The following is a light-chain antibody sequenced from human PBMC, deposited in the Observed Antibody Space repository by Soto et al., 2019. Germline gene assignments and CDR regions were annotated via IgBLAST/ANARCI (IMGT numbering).Light chain of an antibody. CDR2: DAS. Sequence: DIQMTQSPSTLSASVGDRVTITCRASQSVTNWLAWYQQKPGKAPNLLIYDASRLQSGNPSRFSGSGSGTDFTLTISSLQPDDFATYYCQQYTTYPYTFGQGTKLEIK. J-gene: IGKJ2*01. CDR1: QSVTNW. V-gene: IGKV1-5*01. CDR3: QQYTTYPYT.